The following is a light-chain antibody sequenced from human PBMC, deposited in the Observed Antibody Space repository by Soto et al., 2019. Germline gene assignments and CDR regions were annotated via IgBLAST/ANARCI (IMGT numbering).Light chain of an antibody. CDR1: QNINNY. CDR2: AAS. V-gene: IGKV1-27*01. CDR3: QKYNSAPLT. Sequence: IQMTQSPSALSASVGDRVTITCQASQNINNYLNWYQQKPGKVPKLLIYAASTLQSGVPSRFSGSGSGTDFTLTTSSLQPEDVATYYCQKYNSAPLTFGGGTKVDIK. J-gene: IGKJ4*01.